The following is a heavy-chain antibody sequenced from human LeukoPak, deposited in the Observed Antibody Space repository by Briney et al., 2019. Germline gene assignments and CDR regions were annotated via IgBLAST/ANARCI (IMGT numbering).Heavy chain of an antibody. CDR1: GFTFSSYA. CDR2: ISYDGSNK. Sequence: GRSLRLSCAASGFTFSSYAMHWVRQAPGKGLEWVAVISYDGSNKYYADSVKGRFTISRDNSKNTLYLQMNSLRAEDTAVYYCARQGGGYTLLTWFDPWGQGTLVTVSS. V-gene: IGHV3-30*04. D-gene: IGHD3-16*02. J-gene: IGHJ5*02. CDR3: ARQGGGYTLLTWFDP.